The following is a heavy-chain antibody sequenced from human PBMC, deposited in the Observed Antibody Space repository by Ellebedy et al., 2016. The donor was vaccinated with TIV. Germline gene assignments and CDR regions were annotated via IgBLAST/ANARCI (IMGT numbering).Heavy chain of an antibody. CDR3: ARHVDDISGYYSPLDY. V-gene: IGHV5-51*01. CDR1: GYRFTSYW. CDR2: IYPGDSYT. D-gene: IGHD3-22*01. J-gene: IGHJ4*02. Sequence: PGGSLRLSCKGSGYRFTSYWIAWVRQMPGKGLEWMGIIYPGDSYTRYSPSFQGQVTMSADKSISTAYLQWSSLKASDTAMYYCARHVDDISGYYSPLDYWGQGTLVTVSS.